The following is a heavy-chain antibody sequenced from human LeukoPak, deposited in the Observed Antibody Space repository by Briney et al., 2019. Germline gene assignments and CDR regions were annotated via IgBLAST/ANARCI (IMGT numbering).Heavy chain of an antibody. J-gene: IGHJ6*03. CDR3: ARDYGGSYYYYYYMDV. V-gene: IGHV4-38-2*02. Sequence: PSETLSLTCAVSGYSISSGYYWGWIRPPPGKGLEWIGSIYHSGSTYYNPSLKSRVTISVDTSKNQFSLKLSSVTAADTAVYYCARDYGGSYYYYYYMDVWGKGTTVTVSS. CDR2: IYHSGST. D-gene: IGHD4-23*01. CDR1: GYSISSGYY.